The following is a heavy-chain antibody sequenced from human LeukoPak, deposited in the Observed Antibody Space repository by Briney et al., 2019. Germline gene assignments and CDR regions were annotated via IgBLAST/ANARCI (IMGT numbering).Heavy chain of an antibody. CDR3: VKDGRMATITYNDLFDY. V-gene: IGHV3-64D*06. Sequence: GGSLRLSCSASGFTFSSHAMHWVRQAPGKGLEYVSAISSNGGSTYYADSVKGRFTISRDNSKNPLYLQMSSLRAEDTAVYYCVKDGRMATITYNDLFDYWGQGTLVTVSS. CDR2: ISSNGGST. J-gene: IGHJ4*02. D-gene: IGHD5-24*01. CDR1: GFTFSSHA.